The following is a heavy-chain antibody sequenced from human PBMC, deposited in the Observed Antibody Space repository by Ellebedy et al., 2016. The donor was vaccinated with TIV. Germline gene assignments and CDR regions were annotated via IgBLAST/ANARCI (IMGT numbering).Heavy chain of an antibody. CDR2: ISGSGGST. CDR1: GFTFSSYA. V-gene: IGHV3-23*01. CDR3: AKDSQPKSTSCLDY. J-gene: IGHJ4*02. Sequence: PGGSLRLSCAASGFTFSSYAMSWVRQAPGKGLEWVSSISGSGGSTYYADSVKGRFTISRDNSKNTLYLQMNSLRAEDTAVYYCAKDSQPKSTSCLDYWGQGTLVTVSS. D-gene: IGHD2-2*01.